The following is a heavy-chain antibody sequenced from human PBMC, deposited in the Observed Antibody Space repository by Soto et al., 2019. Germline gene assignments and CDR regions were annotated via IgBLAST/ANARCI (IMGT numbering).Heavy chain of an antibody. CDR1: GGTFSSYA. CDR3: ARDRGPSSGYYPYRFDP. CDR2: IIPIFGTA. D-gene: IGHD3-22*01. Sequence: QVQLVQSGAEVKKPGSSVKVSCKASGGTFSSYAITWVRQAPGQGLEWMGGIIPIFGTANYAQKFQARVTSTADASTSHSDMELSSLRSEDTAVYYCARDRGPSSGYYPYRFDPWGQGTLVTVSS. V-gene: IGHV1-69*12. J-gene: IGHJ5*02.